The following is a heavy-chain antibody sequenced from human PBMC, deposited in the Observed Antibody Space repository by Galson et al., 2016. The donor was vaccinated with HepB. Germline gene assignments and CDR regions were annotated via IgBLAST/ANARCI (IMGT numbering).Heavy chain of an antibody. Sequence: SLRLSCAASEFSVSSAYMTWVRQAPGKGLEWVSVIYSGGGTYYADSLKGRFTISRDNSKNTLYLQMNRLRAEDTAVYYCARGHRYGDYASWGQGTLVVVSS. D-gene: IGHD4-17*01. V-gene: IGHV3-53*01. J-gene: IGHJ5*02. CDR3: ARGHRYGDYAS. CDR1: EFSVSSAY. CDR2: IYSGGGT.